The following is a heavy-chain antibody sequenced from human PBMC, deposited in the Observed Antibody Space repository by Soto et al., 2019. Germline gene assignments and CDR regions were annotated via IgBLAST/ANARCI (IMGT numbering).Heavy chain of an antibody. CDR1: GFTFSSFF. CDR3: AKASLSAAVAHFDY. D-gene: IGHD6-19*01. Sequence: GGSLRLSCTASGFTFSSFFMNWVRQAPGKGLEWVSGIDKSGGTTNYADSVKGRFTISRDNSKNTLYLQMNSLRAEDTAVYYCAKASLSAAVAHFDYWGQGTLVTVSS. V-gene: IGHV3-23*01. CDR2: IDKSGGTT. J-gene: IGHJ4*02.